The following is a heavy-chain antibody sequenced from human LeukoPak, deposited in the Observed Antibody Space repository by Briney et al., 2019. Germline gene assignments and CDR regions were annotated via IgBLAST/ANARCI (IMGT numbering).Heavy chain of an antibody. CDR2: IYYSGST. V-gene: IGHV4-59*11. D-gene: IGHD3-3*01. CDR1: GDSINSLDL. CDR3: ARGQRFHDFWSGYYSQNFDY. J-gene: IGHJ4*02. Sequence: SRTLSLTCTVSGDSINSLDLWSWVRQPPGKGLEWIGYIYYSGSTNYNPSLKSRVTISVDTSKNQFSLKLSSVTAADTAVYYCARGQRFHDFWSGYYSQNFDYWGQGTLVTVSS.